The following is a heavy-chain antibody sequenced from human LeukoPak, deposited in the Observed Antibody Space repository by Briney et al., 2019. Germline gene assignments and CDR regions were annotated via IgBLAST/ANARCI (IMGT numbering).Heavy chain of an antibody. CDR1: GFTFSSYA. CDR2: ISYDGSNK. CDR3: AREYPRGFWSGYNGAFDI. Sequence: GGSLGLSCAASGFTFSSYAMHWVRQAPGKGLEWVAVISYDGSNKYYADSVKGRFTIPRDNSKNTLYLQMNSLRAEDTAVYYCAREYPRGFWSGYNGAFDIWGQGTMVTVSS. J-gene: IGHJ3*02. V-gene: IGHV3-30-3*01. D-gene: IGHD3-3*01.